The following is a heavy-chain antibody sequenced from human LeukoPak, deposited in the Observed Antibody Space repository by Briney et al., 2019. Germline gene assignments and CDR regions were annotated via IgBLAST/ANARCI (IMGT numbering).Heavy chain of an antibody. V-gene: IGHV3-30*18. D-gene: IGHD5-18*01. CDR3: AKDYPSRGWSYGYADY. CDR1: GFTFSSYG. CDR2: ISYDGSNK. Sequence: GGSLRLSCAASGFTFSSYGMHWDRQAPGKGLEWVAVISYDGSNKYYADSVKGRFTISRDNSKNTLYLQMNSLRAEDTAVYYCAKDYPSRGWSYGYADYWGQGTPVTVSS. J-gene: IGHJ4*02.